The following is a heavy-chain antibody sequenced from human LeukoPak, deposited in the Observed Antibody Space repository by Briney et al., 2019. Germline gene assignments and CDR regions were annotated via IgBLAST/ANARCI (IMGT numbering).Heavy chain of an antibody. J-gene: IGHJ4*02. D-gene: IGHD6-19*01. CDR3: ARRIYSSGWFVFDY. CDR1: GGSTSSYY. Sequence: SETLSLTCTVSGGSTSSYYWSWIRQPPGKGLEWIGYIYYSGSTNYNPSLKSRVTISVDTSKNQFSLKLSSVTAADTAVYYCARRIYSSGWFVFDYWGQGTLVTVSS. V-gene: IGHV4-59*08. CDR2: IYYSGST.